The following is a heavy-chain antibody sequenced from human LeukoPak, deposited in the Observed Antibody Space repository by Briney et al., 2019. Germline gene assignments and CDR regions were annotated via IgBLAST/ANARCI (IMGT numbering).Heavy chain of an antibody. D-gene: IGHD5-24*01. Sequence: ASVKVSCKASGGTFSSYAISWVRQAPGQGLEWMGRIIPILGIANYAQKFQGRVTITADKSTSTAYMELSSLRSEDTAVYYCARVQMATLFSLWGQGTLVTVSS. J-gene: IGHJ4*02. CDR2: IIPILGIA. CDR3: ARVQMATLFSL. V-gene: IGHV1-69*04. CDR1: GGTFSSYA.